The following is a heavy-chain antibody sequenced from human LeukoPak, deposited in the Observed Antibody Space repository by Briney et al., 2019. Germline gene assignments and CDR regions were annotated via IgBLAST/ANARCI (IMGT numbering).Heavy chain of an antibody. V-gene: IGHV4-39*07. CDR3: ARGPPADYYDRSGFYPCFDY. D-gene: IGHD3-22*01. CDR1: GGSISSSSYY. J-gene: IGHJ4*02. Sequence: SETLSLTCTVSGGSISSSSYYWSWIRQPPGKGLEWIGEINHSGSTNYNPSLKSRVTISVDMSKDQFSLKLGSVTAADTAVYYCARGPPADYYDRSGFYPCFDYWGQGALVTVSS. CDR2: INHSGST.